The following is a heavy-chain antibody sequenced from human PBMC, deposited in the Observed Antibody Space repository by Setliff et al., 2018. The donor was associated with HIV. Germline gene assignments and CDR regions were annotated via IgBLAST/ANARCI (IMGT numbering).Heavy chain of an antibody. CDR1: GSGFTFSSYS. CDR3: VRGTLDF. Sequence: LRLSCAASGSGFTFSSYSMNWVRHAPGKGLEWVAQISSSGLPIYYADSVRGRFTASRDNGKNSLFLQMNSLRAEDTAVYYCVRGTLDFWGQGNLVTVSS. J-gene: IGHJ4*02. V-gene: IGHV3-48*01. CDR2: ISSSGLPI.